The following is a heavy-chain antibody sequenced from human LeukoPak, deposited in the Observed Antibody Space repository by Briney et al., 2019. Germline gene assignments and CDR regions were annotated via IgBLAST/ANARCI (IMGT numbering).Heavy chain of an antibody. CDR2: ISSNGGST. CDR3: ARAGIFGVAHDAFDI. D-gene: IGHD3-3*01. J-gene: IGHJ3*02. V-gene: IGHV3-64*01. Sequence: PGGSLRLSCAASGFTFSSYAMHWVRQAPGKGLEYVSAISSNGGSTYYANSVKGRFTISRDNSKNTLYLQMGSLRAEDMAVYYCARAGIFGVAHDAFDIWGQGTMVTVSS. CDR1: GFTFSSYA.